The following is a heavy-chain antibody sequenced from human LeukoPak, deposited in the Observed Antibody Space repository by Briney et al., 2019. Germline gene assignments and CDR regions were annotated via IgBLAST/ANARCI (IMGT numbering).Heavy chain of an antibody. CDR3: ARVKVSGVVVVAATPSWFDP. D-gene: IGHD2-15*01. Sequence: PSETLSLTCTVSGGSISSYYWSWIRQPPGKGLEWIGYIYYSGSTNYNPSLKSRVTISVDTSKNQFSLKLSSVTAADTAVYYCARVKVSGVVVVAATPSWFDPWGQGTLVTVSS. V-gene: IGHV4-59*01. J-gene: IGHJ5*02. CDR1: GGSISSYY. CDR2: IYYSGST.